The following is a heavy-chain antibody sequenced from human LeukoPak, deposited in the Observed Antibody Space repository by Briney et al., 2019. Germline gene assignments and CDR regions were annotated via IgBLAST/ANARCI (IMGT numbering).Heavy chain of an antibody. CDR2: ISAYNGNT. J-gene: IGHJ4*02. CDR1: VYTFTSYG. Sequence: GASVKVSCKASVYTFTSYGINWVRQAPGQGLEWMGWISAYNGNTNYAQKLQGRVTMTTDTCTSTAYMELRRLRSDDTDVYYCARDGGAAAAAKFDYWGQGTLVTLS. D-gene: IGHD6-13*01. V-gene: IGHV1-18*01. CDR3: ARDGGAAAAAKFDY.